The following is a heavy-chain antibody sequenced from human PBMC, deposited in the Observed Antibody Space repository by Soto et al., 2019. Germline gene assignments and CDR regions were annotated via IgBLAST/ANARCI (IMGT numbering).Heavy chain of an antibody. CDR3: NTYGVGATNSWFDP. V-gene: IGHV3-15*01. J-gene: IGHJ5*01. Sequence: GGSLRLSCAGSGFIFSNVWMNWVRQSPGKGLEWVGHIKSKSDDGTTDYAAPVKGRFTISRDDSKNTLYLEMNSLQSEDTALYYCNTYGVGATNSWFDPWGQGTLVTVSS. CDR2: IKSKSDDGTT. CDR1: GFIFSNVW. D-gene: IGHD1-26*01.